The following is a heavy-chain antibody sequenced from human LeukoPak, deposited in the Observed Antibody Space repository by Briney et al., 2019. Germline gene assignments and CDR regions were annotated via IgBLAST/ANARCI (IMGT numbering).Heavy chain of an antibody. V-gene: IGHV1-18*01. Sequence: GASVKVSCKASGYSFTSYGISWVRQAPGQGLEWMGWISAHNGNTKYAQEVQGRVTMTTDTSTSTAYMEMRSLRSDDTAVYYCARVGIAAAGSYNWFDPWGQGTLVTVSS. D-gene: IGHD6-13*01. J-gene: IGHJ5*02. CDR2: ISAHNGNT. CDR1: GYSFTSYG. CDR3: ARVGIAAAGSYNWFDP.